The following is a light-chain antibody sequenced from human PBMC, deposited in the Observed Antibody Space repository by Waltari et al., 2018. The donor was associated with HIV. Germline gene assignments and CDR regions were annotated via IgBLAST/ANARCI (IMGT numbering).Light chain of an antibody. CDR2: DVN. CDR1: SWDIGTYNY. Sequence: QSALTQPASVSGSPGQSITISCTGTSWDIGTYNYVSLYQQHPGKAPKLIIFDVNKRPSGISDRFSGSKSANMASLTSSGLQAADEADYYCRSYSRTNTWVFGGGTRLTVL. CDR3: RSYSRTNTWV. V-gene: IGLV2-14*03. J-gene: IGLJ3*02.